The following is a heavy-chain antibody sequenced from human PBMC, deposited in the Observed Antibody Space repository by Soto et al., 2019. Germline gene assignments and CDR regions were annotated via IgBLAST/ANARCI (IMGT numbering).Heavy chain of an antibody. V-gene: IGHV2-5*02. CDR3: AHIAYAWVLGGFDY. J-gene: IGHJ4*02. D-gene: IGHD3-16*01. Sequence: QVTLKESGPTLVKPTQTLTLTCTFSGFSLSTTAVGVGWIRQPPGRALEWLAVIYWDDDKRYSPSLKSRLTIXKXTXXNQVVLTMTNMDPVDTGTYYCAHIAYAWVLGGFDYWGQGTLVTVSS. CDR1: GFSLSTTAVG. CDR2: IYWDDDK.